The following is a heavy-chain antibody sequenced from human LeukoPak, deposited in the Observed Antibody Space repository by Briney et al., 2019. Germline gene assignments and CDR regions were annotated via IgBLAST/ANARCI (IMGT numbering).Heavy chain of an antibody. D-gene: IGHD2-2*01. Sequence: SETLSLTCTVSGGSISSGSYYWSWIRQPAGKGLEWIGRIYTSGSTNYNPSLKSRVTISVDTSKNQFSLKLTSVTAADTAVYYCAGDCSSTSCPLPYWGQGTLVTVSS. CDR2: IYTSGST. CDR3: AGDCSSTSCPLPY. V-gene: IGHV4-61*02. CDR1: GGSISSGSYY. J-gene: IGHJ4*02.